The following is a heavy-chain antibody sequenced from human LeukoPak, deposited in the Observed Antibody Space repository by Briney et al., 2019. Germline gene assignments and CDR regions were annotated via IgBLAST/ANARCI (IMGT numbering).Heavy chain of an antibody. CDR2: IVVGSGNT. Sequence: GASVKVSCKASGFTFTSSAMQWVRQARGQRLEWIGWIVVGSGNTNYAQKFQERVTITRDTSISTAYMELSRLRSDDTAVYYCARGRQWLPLWGQGTLVTVSS. V-gene: IGHV1-58*02. J-gene: IGHJ4*02. D-gene: IGHD6-19*01. CDR1: GFTFTSSA. CDR3: ARGRQWLPL.